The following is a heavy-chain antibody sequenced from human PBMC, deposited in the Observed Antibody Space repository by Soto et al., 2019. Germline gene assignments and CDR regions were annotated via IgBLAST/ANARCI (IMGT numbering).Heavy chain of an antibody. V-gene: IGHV3-30*18. J-gene: IGHJ5*01. Sequence: QVQLVESGGGVVQPGTSLRLSCVVSGFTLSKTDVHWVRQAPGKGLEWVAMISHDGFSQYYLDSVKGRFTISRDNSKNTVYLQMHSLRPEDTSVYYCAKDWGSSGWYNWFDSWGQGTLVTVSS. D-gene: IGHD6-19*01. CDR1: GFTLSKTD. CDR2: ISHDGFSQ. CDR3: AKDWGSSGWYNWFDS.